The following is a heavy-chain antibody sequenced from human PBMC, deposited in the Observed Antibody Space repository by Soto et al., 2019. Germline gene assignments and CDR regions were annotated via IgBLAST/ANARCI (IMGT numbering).Heavy chain of an antibody. J-gene: IGHJ5*02. CDR1: GGSISSGGYY. CDR2: SYYSGST. V-gene: IGHV4-31*03. CDR3: AREMSRSGVWFDP. Sequence: QVQLQESGPGLVKPSQTLSLTCTVSGGSISSGGYYWSWIRQHPGKGLEWIGYSYYSGSTYYTPSLQSRVTISVDTSKTQFSLKLSSVTAADTAVYYCAREMSRSGVWFDPWGKGTLVTVSS. D-gene: IGHD3-10*01.